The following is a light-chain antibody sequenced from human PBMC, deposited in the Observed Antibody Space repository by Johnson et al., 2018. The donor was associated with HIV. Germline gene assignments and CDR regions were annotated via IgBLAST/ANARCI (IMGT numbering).Light chain of an antibody. CDR2: DNN. V-gene: IGLV1-51*01. CDR3: GAWDGSLRTHFV. J-gene: IGLJ1*01. Sequence: QPVLTQPPSVSAAPGQRVTISCSGSRSNIGNNYVSWYQQLPGTAPKLLIYDNNKRPSGIPDRFSGSKSGTSATLGITGLQTGDEADNYCGAWDGSLRTHFVFVAGTKVTVL. CDR1: RSNIGNNY.